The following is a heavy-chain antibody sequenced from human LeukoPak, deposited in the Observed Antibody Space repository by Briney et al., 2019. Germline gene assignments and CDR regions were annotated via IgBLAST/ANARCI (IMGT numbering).Heavy chain of an antibody. Sequence: SVKVSCKASGGTFSSYTISWVRQAPGQRLEWMGRIIPIFGTANYAQKFQGRVTITTDESTSTAYMELSSLRSEDTAVYYCARGTDYYDSSGPPEVWGQGTMITVSS. D-gene: IGHD3-22*01. CDR1: GGTFSSYT. CDR3: ARGTDYYDSSGPPEV. J-gene: IGHJ3*01. V-gene: IGHV1-69*05. CDR2: IIPIFGTA.